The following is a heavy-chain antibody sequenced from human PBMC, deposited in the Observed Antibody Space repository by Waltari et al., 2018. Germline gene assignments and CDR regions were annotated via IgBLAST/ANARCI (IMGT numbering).Heavy chain of an antibody. CDR3: ARDLGINGSYALDY. Sequence: QVQLQESGPGLVKPSQTLSLTCTVAGDSMSSGFNSWSWVRQPAGKGLEWIGRIYGSGFTNYNPSLKSRVTISIDTSKNQFSLKLASVTAADTAVYFCARDLGINGSYALDYWGQGKLVTVSS. CDR2: IYGSGFT. V-gene: IGHV4-61*02. CDR1: GDSMSSGFNS. D-gene: IGHD3-10*01. J-gene: IGHJ4*02.